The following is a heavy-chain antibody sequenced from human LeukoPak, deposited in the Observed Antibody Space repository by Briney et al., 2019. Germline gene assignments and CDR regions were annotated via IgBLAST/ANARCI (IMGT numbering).Heavy chain of an antibody. J-gene: IGHJ6*02. CDR1: GFTFTSSA. D-gene: IGHD5-12*01. V-gene: IGHV1-58*02. CDR3: AAGGYDYSRYYYGMDV. Sequence: SVKVSCKASGFTFTSSAMQWVRQARGQRLEWIGWIVVGSGNTNYAQKFQERVTFTRDMSTSTAYMELSSLRSEDTAVYYCAAGGYDYSRYYYGMDVWGQGTTVTVSS. CDR2: IVVGSGNT.